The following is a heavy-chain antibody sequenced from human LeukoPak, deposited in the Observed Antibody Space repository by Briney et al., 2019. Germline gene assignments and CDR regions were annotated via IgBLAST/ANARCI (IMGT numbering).Heavy chain of an antibody. CDR2: INPNSGGT. D-gene: IGHD6-13*01. Sequence: ASVKVSCKASGYTFTGYYMHWVRQAPGQGLEWMGWINPNSGGTNYAQKFQGRVTMTRDTSISTAYMELSRLRSDDTAVYYCAREGPGSSSSWYGYYYYYYMDVWGKGTTVTISS. V-gene: IGHV1-2*02. CDR3: AREGPGSSSSWYGYYYYYYMDV. CDR1: GYTFTGYY. J-gene: IGHJ6*03.